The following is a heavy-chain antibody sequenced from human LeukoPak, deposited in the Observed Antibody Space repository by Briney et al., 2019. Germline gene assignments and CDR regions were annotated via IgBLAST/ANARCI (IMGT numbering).Heavy chain of an antibody. D-gene: IGHD3-9*01. CDR3: ARDISRSPRDY. CDR1: GFIFRDYY. CDR2: ISTTSGFT. Sequence: GGSRRLSCAASGFIFRDYYMSWIRQAPGKGLEWISYISTTSGFTKYADSVKGRFIISRDNAKNTLYLQMNSLGVDDTAVYYCARDISRSPRDYWGQGTLVTVSS. V-gene: IGHV3-11*06. J-gene: IGHJ4*02.